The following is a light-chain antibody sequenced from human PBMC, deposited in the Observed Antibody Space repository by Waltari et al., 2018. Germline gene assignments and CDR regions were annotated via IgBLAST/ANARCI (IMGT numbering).Light chain of an antibody. V-gene: IGKV1-9*01. J-gene: IGKJ2*01. CDR3: QQFNSHPYT. Sequence: IQLTQSPSSLSASVGDRVTITCRASQGISSYLAWYQQKPGKAPKLLIYAASTLQSGVPSRFSGSGSESDFTLTISSLQPEDFAIYFCQQFNSHPYTFGQGTKLEI. CDR1: QGISSY. CDR2: AAS.